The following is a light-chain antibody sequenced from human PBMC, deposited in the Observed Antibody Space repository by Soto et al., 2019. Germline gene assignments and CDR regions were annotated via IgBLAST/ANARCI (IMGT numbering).Light chain of an antibody. J-gene: IGKJ1*01. V-gene: IGKV3-15*01. Sequence: EIELTQSPCTLSVSAGDRATISCRASQSVSSSYLAWYQQKPGQAPRLLIYGASTRATGVPSRFSGSGSGTEFTLTISSLQSEDFAVYYCQQYNNHPWTFGQGTKVDI. CDR3: QQYNNHPWT. CDR2: GAS. CDR1: QSVSSSY.